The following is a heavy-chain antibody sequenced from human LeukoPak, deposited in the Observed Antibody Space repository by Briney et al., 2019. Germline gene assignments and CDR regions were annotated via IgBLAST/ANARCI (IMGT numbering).Heavy chain of an antibody. D-gene: IGHD2-2*02. Sequence: ASVKVSCKVSGYTLTELSMHWVRQAHGKGHELKGGFDPEDGETIYAQKFQGRVTMTEDTSTDTAYMELSSLISEDTAVYCSATLPSAAIPGYYYYYYMDVWGKGTTVTVSS. CDR2: FDPEDGET. CDR1: GYTLTELS. J-gene: IGHJ6*03. V-gene: IGHV1-24*01. CDR3: ATLPSAAIPGYYYYYYMDV.